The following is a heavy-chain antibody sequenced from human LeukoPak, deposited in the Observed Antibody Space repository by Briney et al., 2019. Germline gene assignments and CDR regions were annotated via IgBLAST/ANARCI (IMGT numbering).Heavy chain of an antibody. Sequence: PSETLSLTCAVYGGSFSGYYWSWIRQPPGKGLEWIGEINHSGSTNYNPSLKSRVTISVDTSKNQFSLKLSSVTAADTAVYYCARGLAFDIWGRGTMVTVSS. CDR1: GGSFSGYY. CDR2: INHSGST. J-gene: IGHJ3*02. V-gene: IGHV4-34*01. CDR3: ARGLAFDI.